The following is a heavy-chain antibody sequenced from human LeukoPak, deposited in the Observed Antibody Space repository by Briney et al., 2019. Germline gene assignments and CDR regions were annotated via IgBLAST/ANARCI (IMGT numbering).Heavy chain of an antibody. CDR3: ARDSERGTVTSN. Sequence: ASVKLSCKASGYTFTSYGISWVRQATGQGLGWMGWISAYNGNTNYAQKLKGRVTMTTDTSTSTAYMELRSVRSDDRAVYYCARDSERGTVTSNWGQGTLVTVSS. CDR1: GYTFTSYG. CDR2: ISAYNGNT. V-gene: IGHV1-18*01. D-gene: IGHD4-17*01. J-gene: IGHJ4*02.